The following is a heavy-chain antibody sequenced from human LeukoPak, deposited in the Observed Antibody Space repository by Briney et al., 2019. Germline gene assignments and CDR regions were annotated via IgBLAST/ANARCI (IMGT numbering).Heavy chain of an antibody. D-gene: IGHD6-19*01. J-gene: IGHJ4*02. V-gene: IGHV4-59*01. CDR1: DSSIRPSY. Sequence: SEPLSFTCTVLDSSIRPSYSSWIPQPPGKGLGQIGYIFYSGSTNYNPSLKSRVTISVDTSKNQFSLNLSSVTAADTAVYYCVRGNGGYTYWGQGTLVTVSS. CDR3: VRGNGGYTY. CDR2: IFYSGST.